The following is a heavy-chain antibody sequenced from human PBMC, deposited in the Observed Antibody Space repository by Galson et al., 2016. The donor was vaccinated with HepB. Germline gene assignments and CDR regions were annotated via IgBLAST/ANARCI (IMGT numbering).Heavy chain of an antibody. CDR1: GDSVSSEDAA. V-gene: IGHV6-1*01. Sequence: AISGDSVSSEDAAWNWIRQSPSRGLEWLGRTYYRSKWYNEYAVSVQSRITINPDTSKNQFSLQLNSVTLEDTAMYYCARRRDGMDVWGQGTTVIVPS. CDR2: TYYRSKWYN. J-gene: IGHJ6*01. CDR3: ARRRDGMDV.